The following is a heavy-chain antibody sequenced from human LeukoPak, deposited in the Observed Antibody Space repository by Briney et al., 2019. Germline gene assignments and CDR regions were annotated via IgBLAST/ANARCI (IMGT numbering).Heavy chain of an antibody. CDR3: ARSPGYDFWGASMDV. CDR2: INPNSGGT. Sequence: GASVKVSCKASGYTFTGYYMHWVRQAPGQGLEWMGWINPNSGGTNYAQKFQGRVTMTRDTSISTAYMELSRLRSEDTAVYYCARSPGYDFWGASMDVWGKGTTVTVSS. J-gene: IGHJ6*03. CDR1: GYTFTGYY. D-gene: IGHD3-3*01. V-gene: IGHV1-2*02.